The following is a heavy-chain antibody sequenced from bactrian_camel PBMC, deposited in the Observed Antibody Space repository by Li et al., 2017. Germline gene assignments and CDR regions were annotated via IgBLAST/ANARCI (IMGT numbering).Heavy chain of an antibody. D-gene: IGHD6*01. V-gene: IGHV3S67*01. J-gene: IGHJ4*01. Sequence: QLVESGGGSVESGGSLRLSCVVSGYTYSRYCMGWFRQAQGKEREAVAAILHDDTTYYGDSAKGRFTISQDSAKKTAYLQMNNLKPEDTAKYICASGGRMGSRGNCYDWEYNIWGQGTQVTVS. CDR3: ASGGRMGSRGNCYDWEYNI. CDR1: GYTYSRYC. CDR2: ILHDDTT.